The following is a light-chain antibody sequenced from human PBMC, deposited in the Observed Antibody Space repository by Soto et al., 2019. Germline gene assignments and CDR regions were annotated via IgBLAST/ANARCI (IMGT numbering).Light chain of an antibody. V-gene: IGKV1-5*03. CDR2: KAS. CDR3: EHYNSYSEA. J-gene: IGKJ1*01. CDR1: QTISSW. Sequence: DIQMTQSPSTLSGSVGDRVTITCRASQTISSWLAWYQQKPGKAPKLLIYKASTLKSGVPSRFSASGSWTDFTLTISSLQTDDFATYYCEHYNSYSEAVGQGTKVELK.